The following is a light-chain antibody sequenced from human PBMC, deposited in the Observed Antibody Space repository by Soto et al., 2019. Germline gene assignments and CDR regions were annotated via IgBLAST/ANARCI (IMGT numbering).Light chain of an antibody. CDR3: SSYTTSTSFIL. CDR1: SSDIGNYDF. J-gene: IGLJ2*01. V-gene: IGLV2-14*01. Sequence: QSALTQPASVSGSPGQSITISCTGTSSDIGNYDFVSWYQQVPGTAPKAMIYEVSSRPSGVSNRFSGSKSGNTASLTISGLQAEDEAYYYCSSYTTSTSFILFGGGTKXXVL. CDR2: EVS.